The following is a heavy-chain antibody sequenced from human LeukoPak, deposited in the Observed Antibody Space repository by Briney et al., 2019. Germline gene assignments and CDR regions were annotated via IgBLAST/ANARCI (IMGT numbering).Heavy chain of an antibody. V-gene: IGHV3-23*01. CDR3: AKGLTIFG. CDR2: ISGSGGST. Sequence: PGASLRLSCAASGFAFSSYAMTWVRQAPGKGLEWVSGISGSGGSTYYADSVKGRFTISRDNSKNTLYLQMNSLRAEDTAVYYCAKGLTIFGWGQGTLVTVSS. CDR1: GFAFSSYA. D-gene: IGHD3-3*01. J-gene: IGHJ4*02.